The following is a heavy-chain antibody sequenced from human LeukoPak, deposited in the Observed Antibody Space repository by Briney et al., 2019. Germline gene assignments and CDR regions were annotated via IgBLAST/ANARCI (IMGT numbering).Heavy chain of an antibody. D-gene: IGHD2-15*01. CDR1: GLTFDNYA. V-gene: IGHV3-43*02. CDR2: ISVEGGTT. J-gene: IGHJ4*02. Sequence: GGSLRLSCAASGLTFDNYAFHWVRQAPGKGLEWVSFISVEGGTTFYADSVQGRFTISRDNGKNSLYLQMNSLRSEDTALYHCAKDQGLLRGVFDYWGQGALVTVSS. CDR3: AKDQGLLRGVFDY.